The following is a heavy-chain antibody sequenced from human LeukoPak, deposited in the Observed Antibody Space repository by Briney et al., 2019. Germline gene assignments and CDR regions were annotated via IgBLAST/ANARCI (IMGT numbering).Heavy chain of an antibody. CDR1: GFTFSSYS. CDR2: ISGDETYT. CDR3: VREDNAFNI. J-gene: IGHJ3*02. V-gene: IGHV3-74*01. Sequence: GGSLRLSCAASGFTFSSYSMNWVRQAPGKGLEWVSQISGDETYTNYADSVKGRFTISRDNAKNTLYLEMNSLRAEDTAIYYCVREDNAFNIWGQGTLVTVSS.